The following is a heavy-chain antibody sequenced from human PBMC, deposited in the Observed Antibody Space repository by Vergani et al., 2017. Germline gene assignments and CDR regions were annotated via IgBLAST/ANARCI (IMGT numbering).Heavy chain of an antibody. CDR3: VRVHRSYYFDY. V-gene: IGHV3-72*01. CDR1: GFTFSDHY. CDR2: TRNKANSYTT. D-gene: IGHD3-10*01. Sequence: EVQLVESGGGLVQPGGSLRLSCAASGFTFSDHYMDWVRQAPGKGLEWVGRTRNKANSYTTEYAASVKGRFTISRDESKNSLYLQMDSLKTEDTAVYFCVRVHRSYYFDYWGQGTLVTVSS. J-gene: IGHJ4*02.